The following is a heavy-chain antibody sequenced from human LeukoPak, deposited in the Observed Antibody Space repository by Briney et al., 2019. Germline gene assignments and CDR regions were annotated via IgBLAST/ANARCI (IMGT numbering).Heavy chain of an antibody. D-gene: IGHD1-26*01. CDR1: GFTFSSYW. J-gene: IGHJ4*02. CDR3: ARRGSYLDY. V-gene: IGHV3-7*01. CDR2: IKEDGSEK. Sequence: PGGSLRFSCAASGFTFSSYWMNWVRQAPGKGLEWVATIKEDGSEKYYVDSVKGRFTISRDNAKNSLYLQLNSMRAEDTAVYYCARRGSYLDYWGQGTLVTVSS.